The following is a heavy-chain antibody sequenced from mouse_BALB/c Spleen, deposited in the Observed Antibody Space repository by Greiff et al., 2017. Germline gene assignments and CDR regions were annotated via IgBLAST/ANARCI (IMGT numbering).Heavy chain of an antibody. CDR1: GYSITSDYA. CDR2: ISYSGST. V-gene: IGHV3-2*02. CDR3: ARCPYGYMDY. J-gene: IGHJ4*01. Sequence: EVKLVESGPGLVKPSQSLSLTCTVTGYSITSDYAWNWIRQFPGNKLEWMGYISYSGSTSYNPSLKSRISITRDTSKNQFFLQLNSVTTEDTATYYCARCPYGYMDYWGQGTSVTVSS. D-gene: IGHD1-2*01.